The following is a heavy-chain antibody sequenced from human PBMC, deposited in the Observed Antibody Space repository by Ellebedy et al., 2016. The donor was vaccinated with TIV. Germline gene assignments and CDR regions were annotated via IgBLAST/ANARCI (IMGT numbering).Heavy chain of an antibody. CDR3: ARAYYYDSIAYYFDS. J-gene: IGHJ4*02. Sequence: ASVKVSCKTSGYSFTAYFLHWVRQAPGQGLEWMGRINPNSSDTTYAQKLLGRVTLTRDTSISTDYMGLSRLRSDDTAIYYCARAYYYDSIAYYFDSWGQGTLVTVSS. CDR1: GYSFTAYF. D-gene: IGHD3-22*01. CDR2: INPNSSDT. V-gene: IGHV1-2*06.